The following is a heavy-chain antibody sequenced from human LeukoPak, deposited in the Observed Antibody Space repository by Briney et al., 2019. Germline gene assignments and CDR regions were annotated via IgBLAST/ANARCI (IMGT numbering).Heavy chain of an antibody. CDR2: ISSSSSYI. J-gene: IGHJ4*02. V-gene: IGHV3-21*01. D-gene: IGHD3-22*01. CDR1: GFTFGSYS. Sequence: SGGSLRLSCAASGFTFGSYSMNWVRQAPGKGLEWVSSISSSSSYIYYADSVKGRFTISRDNAKNSLYLQMNSLRAEDTAVYYCARGYIGMVNDYWGQGTLVTVSS. CDR3: ARGYIGMVNDY.